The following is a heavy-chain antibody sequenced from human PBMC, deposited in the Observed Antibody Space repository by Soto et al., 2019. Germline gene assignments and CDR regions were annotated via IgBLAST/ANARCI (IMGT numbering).Heavy chain of an antibody. CDR3: AQVGYYDSSGYYYVLAY. V-gene: IGHV3-23*01. CDR2: ISGSGGST. D-gene: IGHD3-22*01. Sequence: GGSLRLSCAASGFTFSSYSMNWVRQAPGKGLEWVSGISGSGGSTYYADSVKGRFTISRDNFKNTLHLQMNSLRAEDTAVYYCAQVGYYDSSGYYYVLAYWGQGTLVTVSS. J-gene: IGHJ4*02. CDR1: GFTFSSYS.